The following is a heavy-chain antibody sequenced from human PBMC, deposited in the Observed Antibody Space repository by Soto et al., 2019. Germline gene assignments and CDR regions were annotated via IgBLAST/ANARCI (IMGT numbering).Heavy chain of an antibody. CDR3: AKDTVPVATPWFDP. D-gene: IGHD2-2*01. J-gene: IGHJ5*02. Sequence: GGSLRLSCAASGFTFSNYAMSWVRQAPGKGLEWVSTLSGSGGSTYYADSVKGRFIISRDNSKNTLYLQMNSLRAEDTAVYYCAKDTVPVATPWFDPWGQGTLVTVSS. CDR1: GFTFSNYA. CDR2: LSGSGGST. V-gene: IGHV3-23*01.